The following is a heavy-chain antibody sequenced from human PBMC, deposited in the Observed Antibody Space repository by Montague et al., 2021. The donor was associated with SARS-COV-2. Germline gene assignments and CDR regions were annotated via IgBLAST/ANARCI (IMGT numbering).Heavy chain of an antibody. Sequence: SETLSLTCTVSGGSISRYFWNWIRQTPGKGLEWMGYVHDIESSIXNPSPQSRITILLDTPKNQFSLRLNAVTAADTAVYYCARVTLGGREGGTRQYNGLDPWGQGILVTVSS. J-gene: IGHJ5*02. CDR3: ARVTLGGREGGTRQYNGLDP. CDR2: VHDIESS. V-gene: IGHV4-59*01. D-gene: IGHD3-16*01. CDR1: GGSISRYF.